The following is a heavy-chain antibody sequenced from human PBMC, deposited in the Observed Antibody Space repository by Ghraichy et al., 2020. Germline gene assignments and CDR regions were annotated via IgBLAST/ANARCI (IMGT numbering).Heavy chain of an antibody. Sequence: SGPTLVKPTETLTLTCTVSGFSLSNARMGVSWIRQPPGKALEWLAHIFSNDEKSYSTSLKSRLTISKDTSKSQVVLTMTNMDPVDTATYYCARMSWGSSWSTTTYYYYGMDVWGQGTTVTVSS. V-gene: IGHV2-26*01. CDR1: GFSLSNARMG. CDR3: ARMSWGSSWSTTTYYYYGMDV. D-gene: IGHD6-13*01. J-gene: IGHJ6*02. CDR2: IFSNDEK.